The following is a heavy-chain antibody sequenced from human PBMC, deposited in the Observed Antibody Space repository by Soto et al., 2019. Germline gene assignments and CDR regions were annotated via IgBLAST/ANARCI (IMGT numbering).Heavy chain of an antibody. CDR2: IYYSGST. CDR3: ARSLGYCSSTSCYNWFDP. J-gene: IGHJ5*02. D-gene: IGHD2-2*01. CDR1: GGSISSGGYY. V-gene: IGHV4-31*03. Sequence: SLTCTVSGGSISSGGYYWSWIRQHPGKGLEWIGYIYYSGSTYYNPSLKSRVTISVDTSKNQFSLKLSSVTAADTAVYYCARSLGYCSSTSCYNWFDPWGQGILVTVSA.